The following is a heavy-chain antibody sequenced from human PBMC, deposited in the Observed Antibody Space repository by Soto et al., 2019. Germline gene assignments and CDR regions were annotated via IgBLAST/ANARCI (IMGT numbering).Heavy chain of an antibody. V-gene: IGHV4-39*01. CDR1: GAPFTSIPCY. Sequence: PSGTLSLTATAFGAPFTSIPCYWGWIRHPPGRGLGWIGSIFSGGNTSYTPPLKTGATVSLDPSKTHSSLNLPPVPAPKTRIYNCAKQPYDSTGYYLGAWGQGTLVTVSS. J-gene: IGHJ5*02. D-gene: IGHD3-22*01. CDR3: AKQPYDSTGYYLGA. CDR2: IFSGGNT.